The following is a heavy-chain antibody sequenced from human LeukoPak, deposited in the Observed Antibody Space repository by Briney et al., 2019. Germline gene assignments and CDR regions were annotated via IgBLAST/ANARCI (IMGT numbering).Heavy chain of an antibody. CDR2: ISTSSIYI. CDR1: GFTFSSYS. J-gene: IGHJ5*02. D-gene: IGHD2-15*01. CDR3: ARGADGVSSNSRGWFDP. Sequence: GGSLRLSCAASGFTFSSYSMNWVRQAPGKGLEWVSSISTSSIYIYYADSVRGRFTISRDNAKNSLYLQMNSLRAEDTAVYSCARGADGVSSNSRGWFDPRGQGTLVTVSS. V-gene: IGHV3-21*01.